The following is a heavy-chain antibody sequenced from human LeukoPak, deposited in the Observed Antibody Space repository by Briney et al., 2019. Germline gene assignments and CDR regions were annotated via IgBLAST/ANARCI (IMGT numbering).Heavy chain of an antibody. V-gene: IGHV3-7*01. D-gene: IGHD5-18*01. J-gene: IGHJ4*02. CDR1: GFTFSSYW. CDR3: ARVRFSYGGEAFDS. Sequence: GGSLRLSCAASGFTFSSYWMSWVRQAPGKGLEWVANIKQDGSEKYHVDSVKGRFTISRDNAKNSLYLQMNSLRAEDTAVYYCARVRFSYGGEAFDSWGQGTLVTVSS. CDR2: IKQDGSEK.